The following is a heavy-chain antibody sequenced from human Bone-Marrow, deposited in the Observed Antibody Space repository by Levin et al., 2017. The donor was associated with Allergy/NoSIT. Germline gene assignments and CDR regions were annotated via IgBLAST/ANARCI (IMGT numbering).Heavy chain of an antibody. J-gene: IGHJ6*02. Sequence: NPGGSLRLSCVASGLTFEKYTMNWVRQAPGKGLEWVASIGPTATYIFYAKSLKGRFTISRDNAENSLSLHMNGLRAEDTAVYYCAGDSYVAFYGGKPVPVYYGMDVWGRGTMVTVSS. D-gene: IGHD4-23*01. V-gene: IGHV3-21*01. CDR1: GLTFEKYT. CDR2: IGPTATYI. CDR3: AGDSYVAFYGGKPVPVYYGMDV.